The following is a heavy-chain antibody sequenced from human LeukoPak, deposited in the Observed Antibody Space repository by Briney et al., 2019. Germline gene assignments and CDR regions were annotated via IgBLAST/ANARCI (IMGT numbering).Heavy chain of an antibody. Sequence: GGSLRLSCAASGFTFSSYAMHWVRQAPGKGLEWVAVISYDGSNKYYADSVKGRFTISRDNSKNTLYLQMNSLRAEDTAVYYCARDSGDYYDSSGYYFPPLDYWGQGTLVTVSS. CDR1: GFTFSSYA. CDR3: ARDSGDYYDSSGYYFPPLDY. D-gene: IGHD3-22*01. CDR2: ISYDGSNK. J-gene: IGHJ4*02. V-gene: IGHV3-30-3*01.